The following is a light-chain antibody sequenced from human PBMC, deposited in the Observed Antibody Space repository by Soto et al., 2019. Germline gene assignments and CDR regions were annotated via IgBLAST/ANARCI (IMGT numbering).Light chain of an antibody. CDR3: CSYAGSF. J-gene: IGLJ2*01. V-gene: IGLV2-11*01. CDR1: SSDVGGYNY. CDR2: DVS. Sequence: QSALTQPRSVSGSPGQSVTISCTGTSSDVGGYNYVSWYQQHPGKAPKLMIYDVSKRPSGVPDRFSGSKSGNTASLTISGLQAEDEADSYCCSYAGSFFGGGTKVTVL.